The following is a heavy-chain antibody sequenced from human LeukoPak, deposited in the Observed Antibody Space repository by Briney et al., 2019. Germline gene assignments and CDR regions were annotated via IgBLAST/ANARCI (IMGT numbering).Heavy chain of an antibody. V-gene: IGHV3-7*01. J-gene: IGHJ4*02. D-gene: IGHD5-12*01. CDR2: INQDGSER. CDR1: GFTFSSYW. CDR3: VRYVVATKYFDY. Sequence: GGSLRPSCAASGFTFSSYWMTWVRQAPGKGLEWVATINQDGSERYYVNSAKGRFTISRDNAKNSLFLQMNSLRADDTALYYCVRYVVATKYFDYWGQGTLVTVSS.